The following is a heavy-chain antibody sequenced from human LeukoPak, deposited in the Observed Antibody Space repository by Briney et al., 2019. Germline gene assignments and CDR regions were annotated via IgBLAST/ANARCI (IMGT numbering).Heavy chain of an antibody. J-gene: IGHJ4*02. V-gene: IGHV3-21*01. CDR2: ISSSSNYI. CDR3: ARDYPYSGYDYGPFDY. CDR1: GFSFSSNS. D-gene: IGHD5-12*01. Sequence: PGGSLRLSCAASGFSFSSNSVNWVRQAPGKGLEWVSSISSSSNYIYYADSVKGRFTMSRDNAKSSLYLQMNSLRAEDTAVYYCARDYPYSGYDYGPFDYWGQGTLVTVSS.